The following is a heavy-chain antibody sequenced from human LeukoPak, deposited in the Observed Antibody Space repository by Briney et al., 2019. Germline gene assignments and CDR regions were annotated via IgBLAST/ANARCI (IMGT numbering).Heavy chain of an antibody. CDR3: AELGITMIGGV. J-gene: IGHJ6*04. CDR2: ISSSGSYI. D-gene: IGHD3-10*02. CDR1: RFTFCSYS. V-gene: IGHV3-21*01. Sequence: GGSLRLSCAASRFTFCSYSMNWVRQAPGKGLEWVSSISSSGSYIYYADSVKGRFTISRDNAKNSLYLQMNSLRAEDTAVYYCAELGITMIGGVWGKGTTVTISS.